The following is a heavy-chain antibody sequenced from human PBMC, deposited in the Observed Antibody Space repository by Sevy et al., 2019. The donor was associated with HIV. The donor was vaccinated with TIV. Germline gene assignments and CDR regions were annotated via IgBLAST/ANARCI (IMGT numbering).Heavy chain of an antibody. V-gene: IGHV3-23*01. J-gene: IGHJ4*02. D-gene: IGHD3-22*01. CDR2: ISGSGGST. Sequence: GGSLRLSCAASGFTFSSYAMSWVRQAPGKGLEWVSAISGSGGSTYYADSVKGRFTISRDNSKNTLYLQMNSLRAEDTAVYYCAKDSSRTTMIVVVPSPALGYWGQGTLVNVSS. CDR3: AKDSSRTTMIVVVPSPALGY. CDR1: GFTFSSYA.